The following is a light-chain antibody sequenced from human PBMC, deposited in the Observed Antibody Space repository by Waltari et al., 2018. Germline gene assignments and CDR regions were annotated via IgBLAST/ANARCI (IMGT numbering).Light chain of an antibody. J-gene: IGKJ4*01. CDR2: AAS. Sequence: AIQMTQSPSSLSASVGDRVTIPCRASQGIRNYLGWYQQKPGEAPKLLIYAASTLQSGVSSRFSGSGSGTDFTLTISSLQPEDFATYYCLQDYNYPHTFGGGTKVEIK. V-gene: IGKV1-6*01. CDR3: LQDYNYPHT. CDR1: QGIRNY.